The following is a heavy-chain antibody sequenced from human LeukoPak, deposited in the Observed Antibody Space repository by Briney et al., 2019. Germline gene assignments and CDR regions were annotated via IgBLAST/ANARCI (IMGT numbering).Heavy chain of an antibody. CDR1: GFTFSSNW. CDR3: ARGTGGLRPLDC. D-gene: IGHD5-12*01. V-gene: IGHV3-7*01. J-gene: IGHJ4*02. CDR2: IREDGGET. Sequence: PGGSLRLSCVASGFTFSSNWMSWVRQAPGKGLGGVAYIREDGGETYYVDSVKGRFTISRDNAKNSLYLQMNGLRVEDTAVYYCARGTGGLRPLDCWGQGTLVTVSS.